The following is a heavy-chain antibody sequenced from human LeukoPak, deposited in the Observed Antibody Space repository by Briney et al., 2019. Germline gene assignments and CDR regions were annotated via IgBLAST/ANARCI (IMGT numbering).Heavy chain of an antibody. Sequence: ASVKVSCKASGYTFTSYAMHWVRQAPGQRLEWMGWINAGNGNTKYSQKFRGRVTITRDTSASTAYMELSSLRSEHTAVYYCAREIPFGGRIDSSGWYVPATPPDYWGQGTLVTVSS. V-gene: IGHV1-3*01. D-gene: IGHD6-19*01. CDR3: AREIPFGGRIDSSGWYVPATPPDY. J-gene: IGHJ4*02. CDR1: GYTFTSYA. CDR2: INAGNGNT.